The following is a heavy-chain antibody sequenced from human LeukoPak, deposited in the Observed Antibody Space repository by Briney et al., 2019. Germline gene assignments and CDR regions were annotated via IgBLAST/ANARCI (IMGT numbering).Heavy chain of an antibody. CDR2: INPNSGGT. CDR1: GYTFTGYY. J-gene: IGHJ4*02. V-gene: IGHV1-2*02. D-gene: IGHD3-22*01. CDR3: DTYYYDSSGYYRDY. Sequence: ASVKVSCKASGYTFTGYYMHWVRQAPGQGLEWMGWINPNSGGTNYAQKFQGRVTMTRDTSISTAYMELSRLRSDDTAVYYCDTYYYDSSGYYRDYWGRGTLVTVSS.